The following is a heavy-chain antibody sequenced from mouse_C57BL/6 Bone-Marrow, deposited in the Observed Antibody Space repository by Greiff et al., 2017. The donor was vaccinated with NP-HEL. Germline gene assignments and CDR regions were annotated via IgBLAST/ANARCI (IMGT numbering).Heavy chain of an antibody. CDR3: ARHGTYYGNSYYFDY. V-gene: IGHV2-6-2*01. D-gene: IGHD2-10*01. Sequence: VKVVESGPDLVAPSQSLSITCTVSGFSLTSYGVHWVRQPPGKGLEWLVVIWSDGSTTYNSALKSRLSISKDNSKSQVFLKMNSLQTDDTAMYYCARHGTYYGNSYYFDYWGQGTTLTVSS. CDR2: IWSDGST. CDR1: GFSLTSYG. J-gene: IGHJ2*01.